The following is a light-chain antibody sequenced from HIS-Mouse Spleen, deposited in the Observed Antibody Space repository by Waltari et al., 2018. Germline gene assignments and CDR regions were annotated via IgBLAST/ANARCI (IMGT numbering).Light chain of an antibody. CDR2: EDN. Sequence: NFMLTQPHSVSESPGKTVTISCTGSSGSIASNYVQWYQQRPGSAPTTVIYEDNQRPSGVPARFSGSIDSSSTSASLTLSGLKTEDEADYYCQSYDSSNWVFGGGTKLTVL. J-gene: IGLJ3*02. CDR3: QSYDSSNWV. V-gene: IGLV6-57*02. CDR1: SGSIASNY.